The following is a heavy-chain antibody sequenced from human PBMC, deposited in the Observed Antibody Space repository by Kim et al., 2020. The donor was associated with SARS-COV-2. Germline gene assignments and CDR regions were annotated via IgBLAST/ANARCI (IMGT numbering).Heavy chain of an antibody. D-gene: IGHD6-13*01. J-gene: IGHJ6*02. CDR2: ISYDGSNK. CDR1: GFTFSSYG. V-gene: IGHV3-30*18. CDR3: AKAGYSSSWYGYYGMDV. Sequence: GGSLRLSCSASGFTFSSYGMHWVRQAPGKGLEWVAVISYDGSNKYYADSVKGRFTISRDNSKNTLYLQMNSLRAEDTAVYYCAKAGYSSSWYGYYGMDVWGQGTTVTVSS.